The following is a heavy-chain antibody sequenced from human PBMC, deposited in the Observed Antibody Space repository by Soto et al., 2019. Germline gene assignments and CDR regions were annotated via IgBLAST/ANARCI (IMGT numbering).Heavy chain of an antibody. CDR3: AKDRRWPKFDY. CDR2: ISGSGGRT. D-gene: IGHD6-13*01. CDR1: GFTFSSYA. Sequence: EVQLLESGGGLVQPGGSLRLSCAASGFTFSSYAMSWVRQAPGKGLEWVSAISGSGGRTYYADSVKGRFTISRDNSKNTLYLQMNSLRVEDTAEYYCAKDRRWPKFDYWGQGTLVNGSS. J-gene: IGHJ4*02. V-gene: IGHV3-23*01.